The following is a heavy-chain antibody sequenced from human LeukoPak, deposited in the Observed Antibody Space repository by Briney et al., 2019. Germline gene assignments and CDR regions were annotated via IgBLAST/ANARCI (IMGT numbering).Heavy chain of an antibody. J-gene: IGHJ4*02. Sequence: SETLSLTCTVSGGSISSYYWSWLRQPAGKGLEWIGRIYTSGSTNSNPSLKSRVTISVDTSKSQFSLKLSSVTAADTAVYYCAKSPWEEMATNFDYWGQGTLVTVSS. CDR2: IYTSGST. CDR3: AKSPWEEMATNFDY. D-gene: IGHD5-24*01. CDR1: GGSISSYY. V-gene: IGHV4-4*07.